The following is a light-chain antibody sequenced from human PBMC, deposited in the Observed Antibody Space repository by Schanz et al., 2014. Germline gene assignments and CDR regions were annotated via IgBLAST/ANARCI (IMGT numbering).Light chain of an antibody. CDR2: RAS. CDR3: HQYNNWPYT. CDR1: QSVSSK. Sequence: EIVMTQSPATLSVSPGERATLSCRGSQSVSSKLAWYQQKPGQAPRLLIHRASTRATDIPARFGGSGSGTEFTLTISSLQSEDFAVYYCHQYNNWPYTFGQGTKVEIK. J-gene: IGKJ2*01. V-gene: IGKV3-15*01.